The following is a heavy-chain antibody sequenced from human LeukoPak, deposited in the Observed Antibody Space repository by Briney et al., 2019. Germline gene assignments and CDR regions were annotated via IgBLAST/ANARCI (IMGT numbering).Heavy chain of an antibody. CDR1: GFTFSDYY. D-gene: IGHD3-3*01. V-gene: IGHV3-11*01. J-gene: IGHJ3*02. CDR3: AREKKTEWTTGAFDM. CDR2: TSPSGGTI. Sequence: PGGSLRLSCAASGFTFSDYYMSWIRQTPETGLEWLSYTSPSGGTIYYTDSVKGRFTMSRDNAQNALYLEMNSLRAEDTAVYYCAREKKTEWTTGAFDMWGQGTMVIVSS.